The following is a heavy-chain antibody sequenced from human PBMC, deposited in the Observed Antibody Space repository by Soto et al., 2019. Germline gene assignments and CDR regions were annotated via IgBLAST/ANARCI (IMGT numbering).Heavy chain of an antibody. CDR1: GGSFSGYY. CDR2: INHSGST. Sequence: TLSLTCAVYGGSFSGYYWSWIRQPPGKGLEWIGEINHSGSTNYNPSLKSRVTISVDTSKNQFSLKLSSVTAADTAVYYCARPTRQWLGLRYYYGMDVWGQGTTVTVS. CDR3: ARPTRQWLGLRYYYGMDV. D-gene: IGHD6-19*01. V-gene: IGHV4-34*01. J-gene: IGHJ6*02.